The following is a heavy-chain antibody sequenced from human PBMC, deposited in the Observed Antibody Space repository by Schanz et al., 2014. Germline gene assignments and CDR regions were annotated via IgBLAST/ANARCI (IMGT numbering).Heavy chain of an antibody. D-gene: IGHD2-21*01. CDR2: IFHRGTP. CDR1: GGPISSGVW. CDR3: TRSTLWSYDV. Sequence: QVQLQESGPGLVKPSGTLSLTCVVSGGPISSGVWWTWARQPPGKGLEWIGEIFHRGTPNYNPSLEGRVTLSVDKTKNQFSPILSSMTAADTAVYYCTRSTLWSYDVWGRGTMVIVSS. J-gene: IGHJ3*01. V-gene: IGHV4-4*02.